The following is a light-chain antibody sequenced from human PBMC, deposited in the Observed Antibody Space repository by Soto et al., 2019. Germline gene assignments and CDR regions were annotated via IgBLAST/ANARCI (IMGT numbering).Light chain of an antibody. CDR2: DAS. J-gene: IGKJ2*01. Sequence: EIVMTQSPVPLSVSPGERATLSCRASQSVSSYLAWYQHKPGQAPRLLIYDASTTAPGVPARFSGSGSGTEFTLTISSLQSEDFAVYYCQHYSNWPRSFGQGTKLEIK. CDR3: QHYSNWPRS. CDR1: QSVSSY. V-gene: IGKV3-15*01.